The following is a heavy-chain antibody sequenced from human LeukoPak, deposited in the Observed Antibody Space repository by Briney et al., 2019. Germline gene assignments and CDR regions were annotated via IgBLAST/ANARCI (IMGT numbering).Heavy chain of an antibody. CDR3: ASIIVGATTRFDY. J-gene: IGHJ4*02. CDR2: IYHSGST. CDR1: GYSISSGYY. D-gene: IGHD1-26*01. V-gene: IGHV4-38-2*01. Sequence: PSETLSLTCAVSGYSISSGYYWGWIRQPPGKGLEWFWSIYHSGSTYYNPSLKSRVTISVDTSKNQFSLKLSSVTAADTAVYYCASIIVGATTRFDYWGQGTLVTVSS.